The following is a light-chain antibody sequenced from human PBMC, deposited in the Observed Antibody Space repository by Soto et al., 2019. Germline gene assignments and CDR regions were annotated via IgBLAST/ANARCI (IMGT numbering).Light chain of an antibody. Sequence: QSALTQPPSASGSPGQSVTTSCTGTSSDVGGYNYVSWYQQHPGKALKLMISEVAKRPSGVPDRFSGSKSGNTASLTVSGLQDEDEADYYCSSYAGSNNYVFGSGTKVTVL. CDR2: EVA. CDR1: SSDVGGYNY. V-gene: IGLV2-8*01. J-gene: IGLJ1*01. CDR3: SSYAGSNNYV.